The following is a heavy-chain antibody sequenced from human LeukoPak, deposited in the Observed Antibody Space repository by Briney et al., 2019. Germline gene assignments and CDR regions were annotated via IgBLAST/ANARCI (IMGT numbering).Heavy chain of an antibody. V-gene: IGHV1-69*04. CDR2: IIPILGIA. CDR1: GGTFSSYA. CDR3: ARVLPRDIVVVPAATYYYYGMDV. Sequence: EASVKVSCKASGGTFSSYAISWVRQAPGQGLEWMGRIIPILGIANYAQEFQGRVTITADKSTSTAYMELSSLRSEDTAVYYCARVLPRDIVVVPAATYYYYGMDVWGQGTTVTVSS. J-gene: IGHJ6*02. D-gene: IGHD2-2*01.